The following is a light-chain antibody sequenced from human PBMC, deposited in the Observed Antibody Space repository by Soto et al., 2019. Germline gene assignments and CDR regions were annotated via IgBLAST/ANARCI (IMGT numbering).Light chain of an antibody. Sequence: QSVLTQPASVSGSPGQSITISCTGTSSDVGGYNYVSWYQQYPGKVPKLMIYDVSYRPSGVSNRFSGSKSGNTASLTISGLQAEDEADYYSRSYTSSSTYVLELGPRSPS. CDR1: SSDVGGYNY. V-gene: IGLV2-14*01. CDR3: RSYTSSSTYV. J-gene: IGLJ1*01. CDR2: DVS.